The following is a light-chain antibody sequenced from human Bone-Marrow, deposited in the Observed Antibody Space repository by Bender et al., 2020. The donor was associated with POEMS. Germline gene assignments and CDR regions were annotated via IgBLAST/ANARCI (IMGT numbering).Light chain of an antibody. CDR2: DVT. V-gene: IGLV2-14*03. Sequence: QSALTQPASVSGSPGQSITISCTGTSSDIGGYSHVSWYQQHPGQAPNLMIYDVTIRPSGVSHRFSGSQSGNTASLTISGLQADDEADYYCSSYTSSSTLEFGGGTKLTVL. CDR3: SSYTSSSTLE. J-gene: IGLJ3*02. CDR1: SSDIGGYSH.